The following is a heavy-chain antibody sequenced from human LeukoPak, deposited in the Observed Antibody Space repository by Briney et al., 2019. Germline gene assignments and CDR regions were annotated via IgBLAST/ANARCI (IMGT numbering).Heavy chain of an antibody. CDR3: ARDTASSLIWFGELLTDY. CDR1: GYTFTSYG. J-gene: IGHJ4*02. Sequence: ASVKVSCEASGYTFTSYGISWVRQAPGQGLEWMGWISAYNGNTNYAQKLQGRVTMTTDTSTSTAYMELRSLRSDDTAVYYCARDTASSLIWFGELLTDYWGQGTLVTVSS. V-gene: IGHV1-18*01. CDR2: ISAYNGNT. D-gene: IGHD3-10*01.